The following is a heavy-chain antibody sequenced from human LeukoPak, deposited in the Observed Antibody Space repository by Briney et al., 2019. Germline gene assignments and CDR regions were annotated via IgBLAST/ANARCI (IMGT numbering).Heavy chain of an antibody. CDR1: GITFSNYA. CDR2: ITGSGSGI. CDR3: AKWGDYDVLTGYYVSDY. V-gene: IGHV3-23*01. J-gene: IGHJ4*02. D-gene: IGHD3-9*01. Sequence: GGSLRLSCAASGITFSNYAMNWVRQAPGKGLEWVSAITGSGSGIYYADSMKSRFTISRDNSKNTLYLQINSLRAEDTAVYYCAKWGDYDVLTGYYVSDYWGQGTLVTVSS.